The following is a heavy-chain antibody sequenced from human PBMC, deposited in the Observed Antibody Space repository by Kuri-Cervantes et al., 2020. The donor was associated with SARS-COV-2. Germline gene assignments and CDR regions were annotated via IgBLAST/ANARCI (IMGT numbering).Heavy chain of an antibody. CDR3: ARNRGSPVY. D-gene: IGHD1-26*01. Sequence: GESLKISCAASGFTFSSYSMNWVRQAPGKGLEWVSYISSSGSTIYYADSVKGRFTISRDNAKNSLYLQMNNLRAEDTAVYYCARNRGSPVYWGQGTLVTVSS. J-gene: IGHJ4*02. V-gene: IGHV3-48*04. CDR2: ISSSGSTI. CDR1: GFTFSSYS.